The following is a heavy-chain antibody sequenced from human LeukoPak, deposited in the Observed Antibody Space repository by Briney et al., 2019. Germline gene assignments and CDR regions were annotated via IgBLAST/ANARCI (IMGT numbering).Heavy chain of an antibody. V-gene: IGHV3-53*01. J-gene: IGHJ6*02. CDR2: IYSGGST. D-gene: IGHD6-19*01. CDR3: ARSGGSGHIAPYFGMDV. Sequence: GGSLRLSCAASGFTVSSNYMSWVRQAPGKGLEWVSVIYSGGSTYYADSVKGRFTISRDNANNSLYLQMNSLRAEDTAVYYCARSGGSGHIAPYFGMDVWGQGTTVTVSS. CDR1: GFTVSSNY.